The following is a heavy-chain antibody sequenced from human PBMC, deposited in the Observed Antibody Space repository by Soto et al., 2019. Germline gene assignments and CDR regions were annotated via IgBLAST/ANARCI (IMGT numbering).Heavy chain of an antibody. J-gene: IGHJ4*02. CDR2: ISYDGSNK. V-gene: IGHV3-30-3*01. D-gene: IGHD6-13*01. CDR1: GFTFSSYA. Sequence: GGSLRLSCAASGFTFSSYAMHWVRQAPGKGLEWVAVISYDGSNKYYADSVKGRFTIPRDNSKNTLYLQMNSLRAEDTAVYYCAREKGSSRSSFDYSGQGTLVTVSS. CDR3: AREKGSSRSSFDY.